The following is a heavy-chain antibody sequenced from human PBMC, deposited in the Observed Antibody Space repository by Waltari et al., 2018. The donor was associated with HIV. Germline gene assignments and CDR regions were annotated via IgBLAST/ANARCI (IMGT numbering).Heavy chain of an antibody. CDR2: SYYSGST. D-gene: IGHD3-22*01. CDR1: GASISSYY. Sequence: QVQLQESGPGLVKPSETLSLTCTVSGASISSYYWSWIRQPPGRGLEWIGYSYYSGSTTYNPSLKSRVTISVDTSKNQFSLKLSSVTAADTAVYYCARTPIYYDQWGRRFDIWGQGTMVTVSS. CDR3: ARTPIYYDQWGRRFDI. V-gene: IGHV4-59*01. J-gene: IGHJ3*02.